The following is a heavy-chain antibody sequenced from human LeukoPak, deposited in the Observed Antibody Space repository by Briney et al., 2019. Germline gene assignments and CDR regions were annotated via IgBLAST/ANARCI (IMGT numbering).Heavy chain of an antibody. J-gene: IGHJ4*02. CDR3: ARGGDSSGYYLDY. CDR1: GYTFTSSD. Sequence: RASVKVSCKASGYTFTSSDINWVRQATGQGLEWMGWMNPNSGNTGYAQKFQGRVTMTRNTSISTAYMELSSLRSEDTAVYYCARGGDSSGYYLDYWGQGTLVTVSS. V-gene: IGHV1-8*01. D-gene: IGHD3-22*01. CDR2: MNPNSGNT.